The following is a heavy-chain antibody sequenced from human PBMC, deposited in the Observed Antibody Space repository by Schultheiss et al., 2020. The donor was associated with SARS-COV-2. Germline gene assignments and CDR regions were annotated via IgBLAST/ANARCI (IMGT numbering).Heavy chain of an antibody. CDR1: GFTFTSFG. J-gene: IGHJ4*02. Sequence: GGSLRLSCAASGFTFTSFGMHWVRQAPGKGLEWVALISHDGTIKYYADSVKGRFTISRDKSMDTLYLQMNSLRADDTAVYYCARGYSYGCFDSWGQGTRVTVSS. CDR2: ISHDGTIK. CDR3: ARGYSYGCFDS. V-gene: IGHV3-30*03. D-gene: IGHD5-18*01.